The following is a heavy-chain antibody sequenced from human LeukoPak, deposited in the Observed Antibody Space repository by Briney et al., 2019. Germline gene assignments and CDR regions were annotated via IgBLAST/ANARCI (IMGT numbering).Heavy chain of an antibody. V-gene: IGHV3-53*01. CDR2: IYSGGST. CDR1: GFTVSSNY. D-gene: IGHD4-17*01. CDR3: AREQGTVTTDDAFDI. J-gene: IGHJ3*02. Sequence: EAGGSLRLSCAASGFTVSSNYMRWVRQAPGKGLEWVSVIYSGGSTYYADSVKGRFTISRDNSKNTLYLQMNSLRAEDTAVYYCAREQGTVTTDDAFDIWGQGTMVTVSS.